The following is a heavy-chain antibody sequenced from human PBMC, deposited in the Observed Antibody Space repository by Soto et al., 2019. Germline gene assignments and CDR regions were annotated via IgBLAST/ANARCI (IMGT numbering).Heavy chain of an antibody. CDR2: INPNSGGT. CDR1: GYTFTGYY. CDR3: ARSTMVRGAHYYYYGMDV. V-gene: IGHV1-2*02. J-gene: IGHJ6*02. D-gene: IGHD3-10*01. Sequence: GAAVRVSCKAYGYTFTGYYMNWVRQAPGQGLEWMGWINPNSGGTNYAQKLQGRVTMTRDTSISTAYMELSRLRSDATAVYYCARSTMVRGAHYYYYGMDVWGQGTTVTVSS.